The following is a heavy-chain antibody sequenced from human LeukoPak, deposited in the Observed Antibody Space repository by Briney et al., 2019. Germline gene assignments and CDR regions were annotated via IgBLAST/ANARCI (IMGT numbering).Heavy chain of an antibody. CDR3: AKDARYYYDSSGP. CDR2: ISGSGGST. V-gene: IGHV3-23*01. D-gene: IGHD3-22*01. Sequence: GGSLRLYCAASGFTFSSYAMSWVRQAPGKGLEWVSAISGSGGSTYYEDSVKGRFTISRDNSKNTMYLQMNSLRAEDTAVYYCAKDARYYYDSSGPWGQGTMVTVSS. J-gene: IGHJ3*01. CDR1: GFTFSSYA.